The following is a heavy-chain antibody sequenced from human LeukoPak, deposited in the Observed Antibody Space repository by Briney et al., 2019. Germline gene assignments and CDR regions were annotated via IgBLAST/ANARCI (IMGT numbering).Heavy chain of an antibody. Sequence: GGSLRLSCAASGFTFSSYSMNWVRQAPGKGLEWVSSIGSSSSYIYYADSVKGRFTISRDNAKNSLYLQMNSLRAEDTAVYYCARDITGYSSGGLGYWGQGTLVTVSS. V-gene: IGHV3-21*01. J-gene: IGHJ4*02. CDR2: IGSSSSYI. D-gene: IGHD6-19*01. CDR1: GFTFSSYS. CDR3: ARDITGYSSGGLGY.